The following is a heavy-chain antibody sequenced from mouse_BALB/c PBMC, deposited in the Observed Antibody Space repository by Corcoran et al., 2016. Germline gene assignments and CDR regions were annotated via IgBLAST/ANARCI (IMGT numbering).Heavy chain of an antibody. CDR3: AREWDYFDY. J-gene: IGHJ2*01. Sequence: DVQLQESGPGLVKPSKSLSLTCSVTGYSITSGYYWNWIRQFPGNKLEWMGYISYDGSNNYNPSLKNRISITRDTSKNQFFLKLNSVTTEDTATYYCAREWDYFDYWGQGTTLTVSS. CDR1: GYSITSGYY. CDR2: ISYDGSN. V-gene: IGHV3-6*02.